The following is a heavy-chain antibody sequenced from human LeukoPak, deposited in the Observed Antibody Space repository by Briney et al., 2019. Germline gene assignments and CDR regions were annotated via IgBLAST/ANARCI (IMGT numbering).Heavy chain of an antibody. CDR3: ASHWNPLEPFDY. CDR1: GFTVSSNY. Sequence: PGGSLRLSCAASGFTVSSNYMSWVRQAPGKGLEWVSVIYSGGSTYYADSVKGRFTISRDNSTNTLYPQMNSLRAEDTAVYYCASHWNPLEPFDYWGQGTLVTVSS. J-gene: IGHJ4*02. D-gene: IGHD1-1*01. V-gene: IGHV3-66*04. CDR2: IYSGGST.